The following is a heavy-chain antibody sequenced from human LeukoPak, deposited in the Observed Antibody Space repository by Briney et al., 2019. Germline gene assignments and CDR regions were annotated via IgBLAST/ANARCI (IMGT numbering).Heavy chain of an antibody. J-gene: IGHJ4*02. CDR2: IYPGDSDT. CDR1: GYSFSNYW. CDR3: ARQYGRPFDY. D-gene: IGHD4-17*01. V-gene: IGHV5-51*01. Sequence: GESLQISCKGSGYSFSNYWIGWVRQLPGKGLEWMGTIYPGDSDTRYSPSFQGQVTISVDESINTAYLQWSSLEASDTAMYYCARQYGRPFDYWGQGTLVTVSS.